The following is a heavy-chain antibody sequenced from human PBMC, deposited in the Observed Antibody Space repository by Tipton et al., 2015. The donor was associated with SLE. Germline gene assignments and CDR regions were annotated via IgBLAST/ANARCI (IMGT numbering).Heavy chain of an antibody. CDR2: IYYSGST. D-gene: IGHD6-13*01. CDR3: ARGDGYSSSWPGNWFDP. CDR1: GGSISSSSYY. J-gene: IGHJ5*02. V-gene: IGHV4-31*02. Sequence: LRLSCTVSGGSISSSSYYWGWIRQPPGKGLEWIGYIYYSGSTYYNPSLKSRVTISVDTSKNQFSLKLSSVTAADTAVYYCARGDGYSSSWPGNWFDPWGQGTLVTVSS.